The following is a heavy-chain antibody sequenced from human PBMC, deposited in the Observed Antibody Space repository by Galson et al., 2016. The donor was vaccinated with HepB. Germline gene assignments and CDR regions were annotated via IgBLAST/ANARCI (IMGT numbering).Heavy chain of an antibody. J-gene: IGHJ4*02. CDR3: ARDKRHLGGWCSSSWGDY. V-gene: IGHV3-30-3*01. D-gene: IGHD6-13*01. CDR2: ISYDGSNK. CDR1: GFIFSSYA. Sequence: SLRLSCAASGFIFSSYAMHWVRQAPGQGLEWVAIISYDGSNKYYADSVKGRFTISRDNSKNTLYLQMNSLRAEDTAVYYCARDKRHLGGWCSSSWGDYWGQGTLVTVSS.